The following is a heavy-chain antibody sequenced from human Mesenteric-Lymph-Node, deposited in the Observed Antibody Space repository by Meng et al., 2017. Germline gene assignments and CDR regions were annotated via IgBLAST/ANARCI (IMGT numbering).Heavy chain of an antibody. Sequence: RQLQESGPGLVKPSETLSLTCTGSGGSISSNGYYWDWVRQPPGKGLEWIGAIYHSGSTSYNPSLQSRVTMFVDTSKNQFSLMLTSVTATDTAVYYCARRRGGSGRDCWGQGTLVTVSS. J-gene: IGHJ4*02. CDR3: ARRRGGSGRDC. CDR2: IYHSGST. CDR1: GGSISSNGYY. D-gene: IGHD3-10*01. V-gene: IGHV4-39*01.